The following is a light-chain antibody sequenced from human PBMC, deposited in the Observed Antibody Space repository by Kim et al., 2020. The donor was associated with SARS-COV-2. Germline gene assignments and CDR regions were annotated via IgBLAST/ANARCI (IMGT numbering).Light chain of an antibody. CDR1: QGIRNY. V-gene: IGKV1-27*01. CDR2: AAP. Sequence: DIQMTQSPSSLSASVGDRVTITCRASQGIRNYLAWYQQKPGKVPKLLIYAAPTLQSEVPSRFSGSGSGTDFTLTISSLQPEDVATYYCQKYNSVPLTFGGGTKVDIK. J-gene: IGKJ4*01. CDR3: QKYNSVPLT.